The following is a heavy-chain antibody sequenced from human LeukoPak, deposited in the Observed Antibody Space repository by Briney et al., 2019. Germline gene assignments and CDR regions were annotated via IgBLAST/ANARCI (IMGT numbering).Heavy chain of an antibody. Sequence: ASVKVSCKASGYTFTSYDINWVRQATGQGLEWMGWMNPNSGNTGYAQKFQGRVTMTRNTSISTAYMELSSLRSEDTAVYYCARMGAGSWYDYYYYGMDVWGQGTTVTVSS. CDR1: GYTFTSYD. J-gene: IGHJ6*02. V-gene: IGHV1-8*01. CDR3: ARMGAGSWYDYYYYGMDV. CDR2: MNPNSGNT. D-gene: IGHD6-13*01.